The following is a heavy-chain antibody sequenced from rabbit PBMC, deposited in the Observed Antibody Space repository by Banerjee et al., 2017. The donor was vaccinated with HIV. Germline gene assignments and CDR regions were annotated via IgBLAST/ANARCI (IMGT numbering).Heavy chain of an antibody. CDR1: GFSFSSSYY. J-gene: IGHJ4*01. V-gene: IGHV1S40*01. Sequence: QSLEESGGDLVKPGASLTLTCTASGFSFSSSYYMCWVRQAPGKGPEWIGYVGYGGDTYYASWAKGRFTISKTSSTTVTLQMTSLTAADTATYFCARSRDGGADYALKLWGPGTLVTVS. CDR3: ARSRDGGADYALKL. CDR2: VGYGGDT. D-gene: IGHD2-1*01.